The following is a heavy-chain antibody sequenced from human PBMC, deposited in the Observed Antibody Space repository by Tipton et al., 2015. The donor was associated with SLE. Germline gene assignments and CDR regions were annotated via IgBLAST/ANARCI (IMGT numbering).Heavy chain of an antibody. Sequence: TLSLTCTVSGGSISSDGYYWNWIRQPAGKRLEWIGEINHSGVTSYNPSLKSRVAVSLDTSKRQFLLRLTSVTAADTAMYFCARGTGITDDWGQGTLVTVSS. D-gene: IGHD1-1*01. J-gene: IGHJ4*02. CDR2: INHSGVT. CDR3: ARGTGITDD. V-gene: IGHV4-61*09. CDR1: GGSISSDGYY.